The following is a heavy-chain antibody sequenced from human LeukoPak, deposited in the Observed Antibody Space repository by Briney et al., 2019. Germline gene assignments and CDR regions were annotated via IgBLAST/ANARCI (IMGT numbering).Heavy chain of an antibody. CDR3: ARDYDSQGGY. CDR2: IYHSGST. J-gene: IGHJ4*02. CDR1: GYSISSGYY. Sequence: PSETLSLTCTVSGYSISSGYYWGWIRQPPGKGLEWIGSIYHSGSTYYNPSLKSRVTISVDTSKNQFSLKLSSVTAADTAVYYCARDYDSQGGYWGQGTLVTVSS. D-gene: IGHD3-22*01. V-gene: IGHV4-38-2*02.